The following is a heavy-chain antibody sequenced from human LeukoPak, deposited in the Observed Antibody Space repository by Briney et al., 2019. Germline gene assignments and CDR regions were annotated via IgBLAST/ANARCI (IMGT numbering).Heavy chain of an antibody. CDR2: ISGSGGST. CDR3: AKDGQITMIVVGVYFDY. V-gene: IGHV3-23*01. CDR1: GFTFSSYA. Sequence: GGSLRLSCVASGFTFSSYAMSWVRQAPGKGLEWVSAISGSGGSTYYADSVKGRFTISRDNSKNTLYLQMNSLRAEDTAVYYCAKDGQITMIVVGVYFDYWGQGTLVTVSS. J-gene: IGHJ4*02. D-gene: IGHD3-22*01.